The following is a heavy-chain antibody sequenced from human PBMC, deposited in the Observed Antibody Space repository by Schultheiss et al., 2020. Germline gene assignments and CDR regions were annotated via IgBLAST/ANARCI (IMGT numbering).Heavy chain of an antibody. J-gene: IGHJ6*02. V-gene: IGHV5-51*01. CDR1: GYSFTSYW. Sequence: GESLKISCKGSGYSFTSYWIGWVRQMPGKGLEWMGIIYPGDSDTRYSPSFQGQVTISADKSISTAYLQWSSLKASDTAMYYCASKHYGSGEAYYGMDVWGQGTTVTVSS. CDR3: ASKHYGSGEAYYGMDV. D-gene: IGHD3-10*01. CDR2: IYPGDSDT.